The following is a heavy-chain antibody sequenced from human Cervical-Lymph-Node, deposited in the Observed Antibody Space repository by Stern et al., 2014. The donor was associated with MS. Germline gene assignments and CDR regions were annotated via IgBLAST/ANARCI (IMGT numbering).Heavy chain of an antibody. Sequence: QVQLVQSGAEVKKPGASVKVSCKVSGYTLTELSMHWVRQAPGKGLEWMGGFDPEDGETIYAQKFQGRVTMTEDTSTDTAYMELSSLRSEDTAVYYCATDFRGYSQTRGWFDPWGQGTLVTVSS. CDR3: ATDFRGYSQTRGWFDP. CDR1: GYTLTELS. V-gene: IGHV1-24*01. CDR2: FDPEDGET. J-gene: IGHJ5*02. D-gene: IGHD2-21*01.